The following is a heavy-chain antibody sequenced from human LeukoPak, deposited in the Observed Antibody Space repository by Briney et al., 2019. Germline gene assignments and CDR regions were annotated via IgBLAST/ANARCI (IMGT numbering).Heavy chain of an antibody. CDR3: ARAAGSGWYEGGLDY. CDR1: GGSISSGGYS. Sequence: SETLSLTCAVSGGSISSGGYSWSWIRQPPGKGLEWIGYIYHSGSTYYNPSLKSRVTISVDRSKNQFSLKLSSVTAADTAVYYCARAAGSGWYEGGLDYWSQGTLVTVSS. J-gene: IGHJ4*02. CDR2: IYHSGST. D-gene: IGHD6-19*01. V-gene: IGHV4-30-2*01.